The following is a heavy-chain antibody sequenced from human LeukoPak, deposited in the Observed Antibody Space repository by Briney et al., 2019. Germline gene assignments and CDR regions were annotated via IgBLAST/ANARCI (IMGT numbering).Heavy chain of an antibody. Sequence: RASETLSLTCTVSGGSISSSSYYWGWIRQPPGKGLEWIGSIYYSGSTYYNPSLKSRVTISVDTSKNQFSLKLSSVTAADTAVYYCARLLVNMVRGVIIKLDYYGMDVWGQGTTVTVSS. V-gene: IGHV4-39*07. J-gene: IGHJ6*02. D-gene: IGHD3-10*01. CDR3: ARLLVNMVRGVIIKLDYYGMDV. CDR2: IYYSGST. CDR1: GGSISSSSYY.